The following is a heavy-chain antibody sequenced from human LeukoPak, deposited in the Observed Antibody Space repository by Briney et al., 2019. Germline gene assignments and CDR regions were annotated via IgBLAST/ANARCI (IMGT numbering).Heavy chain of an antibody. V-gene: IGHV4-61*09. CDR1: GGSISSGSYY. D-gene: IGHD1-26*01. J-gene: IGHJ3*02. Sequence: SETLSLTCTVSGGSISSGSYYWSWIRQPAGEGLEWIGHIYTSGSTNYNPSLKSRVTISVDTSKKQFSLKLSSVTAADTAFYYCARYIVSYPHDAFDIWGQGTMVTVSS. CDR2: IYTSGST. CDR3: ARYIVSYPHDAFDI.